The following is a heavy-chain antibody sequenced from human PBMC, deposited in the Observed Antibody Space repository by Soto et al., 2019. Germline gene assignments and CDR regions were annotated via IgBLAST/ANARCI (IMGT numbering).Heavy chain of an antibody. CDR1: GYSISNGYY. Sequence: PXETLSLTFTVSGYSISNGYYWGWIRQPPGKGLEWIASMYHSGSTYYNPSLKSRVTISVDASKNQFSLKLSPVTAADTAIYYCARVSRASGSYYFDYWGQGTLVTVSS. D-gene: IGHD1-26*01. CDR3: ARVSRASGSYYFDY. V-gene: IGHV4-38-2*02. CDR2: MYHSGST. J-gene: IGHJ4*02.